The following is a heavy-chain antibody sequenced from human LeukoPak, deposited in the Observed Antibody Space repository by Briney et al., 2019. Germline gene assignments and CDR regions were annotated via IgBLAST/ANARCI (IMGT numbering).Heavy chain of an antibody. Sequence: ASVRVSCKVSGYTLTELSMHWVRQAPGKGLEWMGGFDPEDGETIYAQKFQGRVTMTEDTSTDTAYMELSSLRSEDTAVYYCATAYIDYYDSSGYFDYWGQGTLVTVSS. CDR3: ATAYIDYYDSSGYFDY. CDR2: FDPEDGET. CDR1: GYTLTELS. V-gene: IGHV1-24*01. J-gene: IGHJ4*02. D-gene: IGHD3-22*01.